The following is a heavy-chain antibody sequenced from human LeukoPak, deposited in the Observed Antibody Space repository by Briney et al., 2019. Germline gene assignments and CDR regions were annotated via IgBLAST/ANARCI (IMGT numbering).Heavy chain of an antibody. J-gene: IGHJ6*04. Sequence: SVKVSCKASGATVSSYAISWVRQAPGQGLEWMGGVIANFGTANYAQKFQGRVTITADESTSTAYMELSSLRSEDTAVYYCASGGATYSSSWNENYYYYYGMDVWGKGTTVTISS. V-gene: IGHV1-69*01. D-gene: IGHD6-13*01. CDR2: VIANFGTA. CDR1: GATVSSYA. CDR3: ASGGATYSSSWNENYYYYYGMDV.